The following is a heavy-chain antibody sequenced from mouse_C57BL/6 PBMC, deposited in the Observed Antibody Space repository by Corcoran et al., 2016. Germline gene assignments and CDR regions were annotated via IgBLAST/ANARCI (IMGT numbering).Heavy chain of an antibody. D-gene: IGHD4-1*01. CDR1: GYTFTDYY. CDR3: ASHSNWDYYAKDY. CDR2: INPNNGGT. Sequence: EVQLQQSGPELVKPGASVKISCKASGYTFTDYYMNWVKQSHGKSLEWIGDINPNNGGTSYNQKFKGKATLTVDKSSSTAYMELRSLTSEDSAVYYCASHSNWDYYAKDYWGQGTSVTVSS. V-gene: IGHV1-26*01. J-gene: IGHJ4*01.